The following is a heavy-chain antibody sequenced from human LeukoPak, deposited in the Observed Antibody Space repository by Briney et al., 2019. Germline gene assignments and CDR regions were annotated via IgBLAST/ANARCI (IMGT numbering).Heavy chain of an antibody. D-gene: IGHD4-11*01. CDR3: AMTSVTTGDY. V-gene: IGHV3-64*01. Sequence: PGGSLRLSCAASGFTFSRYALHWVRQAPGKGLEYVSAISSNGGNTYYAKSVKGRFTISRDNSKNTLYLQMNSLRAEDTAVYCAAMTSVTTGDYWGQGTLVTVSS. CDR1: GFTFSRYA. J-gene: IGHJ4*02. CDR2: ISSNGGNT.